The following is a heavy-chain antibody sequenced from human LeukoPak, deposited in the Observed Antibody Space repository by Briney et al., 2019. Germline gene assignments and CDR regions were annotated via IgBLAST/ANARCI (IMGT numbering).Heavy chain of an antibody. CDR2: IYSSGYA. J-gene: IGHJ6*03. CDR1: NGSISSHY. D-gene: IGHD6-25*01. V-gene: IGHV4-59*11. CDR3: ARNERRAQKDTYYAYFYYMDV. Sequence: SETLSLTCTVSNGSISSHYWSWIRQPPGKGLEWIGLIYSSGYANYNPSLKSRVTISVDTSRNQFSLKLSSATAADTAVYYYARNERRAQKDTYYAYFYYMDVWGKGSTVTVSS.